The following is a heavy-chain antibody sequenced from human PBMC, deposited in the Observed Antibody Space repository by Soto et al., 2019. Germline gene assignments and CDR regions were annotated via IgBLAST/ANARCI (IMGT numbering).Heavy chain of an antibody. CDR2: IYHSGST. CDR1: GGSISSSNW. Sequence: PSETLSLTCAVSGGSISSSNWWSWVRQPPGKGLEWIGEIYHSGSTNYNPSLKSRVTISVDKSKNQFSLKLSSVTAADTAVYYCARVRGSFLSHYFDYWGQGTLVTVSS. CDR3: ARVRGSFLSHYFDY. V-gene: IGHV4-4*02. D-gene: IGHD6-13*01. J-gene: IGHJ4*02.